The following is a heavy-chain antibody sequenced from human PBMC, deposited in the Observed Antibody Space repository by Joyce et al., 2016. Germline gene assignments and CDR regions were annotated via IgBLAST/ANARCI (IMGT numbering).Heavy chain of an antibody. D-gene: IGHD3-3*01. CDR3: VRITIFGVVIGDFDY. CDR1: GYMFSYYG. V-gene: IGHV1-18*01. J-gene: IGHJ4*02. CDR2: ISGDNGYS. Sequence: QVQLVQSGPEVKKPGASVKVSCKTSGYMFSYYGMSWVRQAPGRGLEWIGWISGDNGYSKYAHKHQGRVTMFTDKSTNTGCLEVRSLTSDDTAVYYCVRITIFGVVIGDFDYWGQGTLVTVSS.